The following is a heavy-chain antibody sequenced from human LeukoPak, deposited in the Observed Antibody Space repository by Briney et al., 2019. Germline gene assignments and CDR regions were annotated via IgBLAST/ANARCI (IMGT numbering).Heavy chain of an antibody. J-gene: IGHJ4*02. Sequence: PGGSLRLSCAASGFTFSSYWMSWVRQAPGKGLEGGAHIKQDGSEKYYVESVKGRFTISRDNAKNSLYLQMNSLRAEDTAVYYCARDPEAANRHRDPIAVALTHFDYWGQGTLVTVSS. D-gene: IGHD6-19*01. CDR3: ARDPEAANRHRDPIAVALTHFDY. CDR2: IKQDGSEK. CDR1: GFTFSSYW. V-gene: IGHV3-7*01.